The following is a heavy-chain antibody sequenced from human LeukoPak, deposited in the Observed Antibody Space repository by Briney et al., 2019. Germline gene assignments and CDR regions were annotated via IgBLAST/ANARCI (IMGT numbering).Heavy chain of an antibody. J-gene: IGHJ4*02. CDR1: GFTFSDYY. V-gene: IGHV3-11*05. CDR3: ARDLGYGSGSGPFDY. D-gene: IGHD3-10*01. Sequence: KPGGSLRLSCAASGFTFSDYYMSWIRQAPGKGLEWVSYISSSSSYTNYADSVKGRFTISRDNAKNSLYLQMNSLRAGDTAVYYCARDLGYGSGSGPFDYWGQGTLVTVSS. CDR2: ISSSSSYT.